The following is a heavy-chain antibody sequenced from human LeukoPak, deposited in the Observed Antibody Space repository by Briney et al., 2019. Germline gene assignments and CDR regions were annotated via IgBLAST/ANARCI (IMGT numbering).Heavy chain of an antibody. CDR1: GFTFSSYA. Sequence: PGGSLRLSCEASGFTFSSYAMSWVRQAPGKGLEWVSAISGSGGSTYYADSVKGRFTISRDNSKNTLYLQMNSLTAEDTAVYYCAKEQTYYYGSGPYNWFDPWGQGTLVTVSS. J-gene: IGHJ5*02. CDR3: AKEQTYYYGSGPYNWFDP. CDR2: ISGSGGST. D-gene: IGHD3-10*01. V-gene: IGHV3-23*01.